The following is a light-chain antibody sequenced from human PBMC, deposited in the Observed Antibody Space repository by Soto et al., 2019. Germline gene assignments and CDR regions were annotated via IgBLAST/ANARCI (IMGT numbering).Light chain of an antibody. J-gene: IGKJ2*01. V-gene: IGKV1-39*01. CDR2: AAS. CDR1: QNINNY. Sequence: DIQMTQSPSSLSASVGDRVTITCRASQNINNYLHWYQQKPGKAPKLLIYAASSLESGVPSRFSDSGSGTDFTLTISRLQPEDFATYYCQQSYSTPPFTFGQGTKLEFK. CDR3: QQSYSTPPFT.